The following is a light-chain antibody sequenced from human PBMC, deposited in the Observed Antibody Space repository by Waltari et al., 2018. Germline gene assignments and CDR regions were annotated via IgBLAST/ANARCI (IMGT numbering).Light chain of an antibody. Sequence: DIQMTQSPSSVSASVGETVTITCRASKVISIWLAWYQQKPGRIPNLLIYAASSLESGVPSRFSGSGSGTDFTLTITNLQPEDFATYYCQQANSFPFTFGGGTKVEI. V-gene: IGKV1D-12*01. J-gene: IGKJ4*01. CDR1: KVISIW. CDR2: AAS. CDR3: QQANSFPFT.